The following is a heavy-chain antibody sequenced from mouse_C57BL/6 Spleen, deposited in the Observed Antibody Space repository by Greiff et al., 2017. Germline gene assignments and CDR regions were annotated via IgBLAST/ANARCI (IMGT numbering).Heavy chain of an antibody. D-gene: IGHD1-3*01. Sequence: VQLQQSGAELVRPGTSVKVSCKASGYAFTNYLIEWVKQRPGQGLEWIGVINPGSGGTNYNEKFKGKATLTADKSSSTAYMQLSSLTSEDSAVYFCARGELCLYDYAMGYWGQGPSVTVSS. V-gene: IGHV1-54*01. J-gene: IGHJ4*01. CDR3: ARGELCLYDYAMGY. CDR1: GYAFTNYL. CDR2: INPGSGGT.